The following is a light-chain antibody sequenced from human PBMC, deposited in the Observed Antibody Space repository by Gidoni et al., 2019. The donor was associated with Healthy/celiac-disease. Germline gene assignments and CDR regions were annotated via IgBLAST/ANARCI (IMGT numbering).Light chain of an antibody. Sequence: IVLTQSPATLSLSPGERATLSCWASQSVSSYLAWYQQKPGQAPRLLIYDASNRATGIPARFSGSGSGTDFTLTISSLEPEDFAVYYCQQRCNLPFTFGPGTKVDIK. V-gene: IGKV3-11*01. CDR2: DAS. CDR3: QQRCNLPFT. J-gene: IGKJ3*01. CDR1: QSVSSY.